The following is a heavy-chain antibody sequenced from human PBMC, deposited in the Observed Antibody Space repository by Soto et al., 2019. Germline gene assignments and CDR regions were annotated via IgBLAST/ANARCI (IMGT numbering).Heavy chain of an antibody. CDR2: INHSGST. CDR1: GGSFPGYY. Sequence: SDTLSLTCAVYGGSFPGYYWSWIGQPPGKGLEWIGEINHSGSTNYNPSLKSRVTISVDTSKNQFSLKLSSVTAADTAVYYCARAYYGSGGYRYYYYYGMDVWGQGATVTVSS. D-gene: IGHD3-10*01. CDR3: ARAYYGSGGYRYYYYYGMDV. J-gene: IGHJ6*02. V-gene: IGHV4-34*01.